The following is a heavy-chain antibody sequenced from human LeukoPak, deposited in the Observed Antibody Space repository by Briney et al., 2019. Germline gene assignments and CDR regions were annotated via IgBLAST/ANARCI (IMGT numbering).Heavy chain of an antibody. V-gene: IGHV3-74*01. CDR3: ARDRYSSAWYEE. CDR1: AFNFSSYW. D-gene: IGHD6-19*01. Sequence: GGSLRLTCTASAFNFSSYWMHCVRQAPGKGLVWVSHINSGGSSTSYADSVKGRYTISRDNAKNTLYLQMNSLRAEDTAVYYCARDRYSSAWYEEWGQGTLVTVSS. J-gene: IGHJ4*02. CDR2: INSGGSST.